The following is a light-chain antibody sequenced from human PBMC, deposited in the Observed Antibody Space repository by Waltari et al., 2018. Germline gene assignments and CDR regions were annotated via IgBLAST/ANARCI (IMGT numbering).Light chain of an antibody. J-gene: IGKJ4*01. V-gene: IGKV1-33*01. Sequence: DIQMTQSPSSLSASVGDRVTITCRASQGINNNLCWYQQIPGKAPKRLIYYASSLESGVPSRFSGSGSGTDYMLTISSLQPEDIGTYYCQQYDHFPPLTFGGGTKVEIK. CDR3: QQYDHFPPLT. CDR2: YAS. CDR1: QGINNN.